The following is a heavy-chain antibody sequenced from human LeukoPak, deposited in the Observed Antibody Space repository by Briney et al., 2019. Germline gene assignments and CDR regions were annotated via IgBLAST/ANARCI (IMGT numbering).Heavy chain of an antibody. CDR2: ISYDGSNK. CDR3: AKELVMATIIDRYYYYGMDV. D-gene: IGHD5-24*01. CDR1: GFTFSSYG. J-gene: IGHJ6*02. Sequence: GGSPRLSCAASGFTFSSYGMHWVRQAPGKGLEWVAVISYDGSNKYYADSVKGRFTISRDNSKNTLYLQMNSLRAEDTAVYYCAKELVMATIIDRYYYYGMDVWGQGTTVTVSS. V-gene: IGHV3-30*18.